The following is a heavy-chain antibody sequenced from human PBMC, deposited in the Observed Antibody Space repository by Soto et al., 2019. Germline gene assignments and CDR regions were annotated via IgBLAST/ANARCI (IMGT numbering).Heavy chain of an antibody. J-gene: IGHJ4*02. Sequence: EVQLVESGGGLVKPGGSLRLSCAASAFTFSNAWMTWVRQAPGKGLEWVGHIKNKIDGGTSDFAAPVKGRFTISRDDSKNTLYLQMNSLKIEDTAIYFCTTERTIAEFMVRGVFDFWGQGTPVTVSS. CDR2: IKNKIDGGTS. D-gene: IGHD3-10*01. CDR1: AFTFSNAW. CDR3: TTERTIAEFMVRGVFDF. V-gene: IGHV3-15*01.